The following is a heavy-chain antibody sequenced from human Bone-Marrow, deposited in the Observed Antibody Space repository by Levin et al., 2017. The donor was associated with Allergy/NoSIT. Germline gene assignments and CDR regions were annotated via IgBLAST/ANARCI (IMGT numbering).Heavy chain of an antibody. V-gene: IGHV2-5*02. Sequence: SGPTLVKPTQTLTLTCTFSGFSLSTSGVGVGWIRQPPGKALEWLAIIYWDDDKRYSPSLKSRPTITKDTSKNQVVLTMTNMDTVDTATYYCAHEQWLGTWVFYFDYWGQGTLVTVSS. CDR1: GFSLSTSGVG. CDR2: IYWDDDK. D-gene: IGHD6-19*01. CDR3: AHEQWLGTWVFYFDY. J-gene: IGHJ4*02.